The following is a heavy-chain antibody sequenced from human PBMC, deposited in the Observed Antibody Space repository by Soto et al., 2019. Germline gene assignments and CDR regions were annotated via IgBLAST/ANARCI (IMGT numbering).Heavy chain of an antibody. CDR1: EGYISSVGCC. D-gene: IGHD2-2*02. Sequence: SETMCLRWAVAEGYISSVGCCWSWKRQPPGKGLEWIGYIYHSGSTYYNPSLKSRVTISVDRSKNQFSLKLSSVTAADTAVYYCGRTIQEAVVIDYWGQGTLVTVSS. V-gene: IGHV4-30-2*01. CDR3: GRTIQEAVVIDY. J-gene: IGHJ4*02. CDR2: IYHSGST.